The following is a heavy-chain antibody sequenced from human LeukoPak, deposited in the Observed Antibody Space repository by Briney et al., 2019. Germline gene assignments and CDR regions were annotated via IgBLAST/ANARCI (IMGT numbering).Heavy chain of an antibody. CDR3: ARDADGDDYFDP. CDR1: GYTFTGYY. D-gene: IGHD4-17*01. V-gene: IGHV1-2*02. CDR2: INPNSGGT. Sequence: ASVKVSCKASGYTFTGYYMHWVRQAPGQGLEWMGWINPNSGGTNYAQKFQGRVTMTRDTSISTAYMELSSLRSEDTAVYYCARDADGDDYFDPWGQGTLVTVSS. J-gene: IGHJ5*02.